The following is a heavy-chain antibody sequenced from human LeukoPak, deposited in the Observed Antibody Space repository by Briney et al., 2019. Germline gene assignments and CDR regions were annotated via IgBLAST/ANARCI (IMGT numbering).Heavy chain of an antibody. Sequence: ASVKVSCKASGHTFTGYYMHWVRQAPGQGLEWMGWINPNSGGTNHAQKFQGRVSMTRDTSISTAYMELSRLRSDDTAVYYCAQSSGWDSLRYWGQGTLVTVSS. CDR2: INPNSGGT. J-gene: IGHJ4*02. CDR1: GHTFTGYY. CDR3: AQSSGWDSLRY. D-gene: IGHD6-19*01. V-gene: IGHV1-2*02.